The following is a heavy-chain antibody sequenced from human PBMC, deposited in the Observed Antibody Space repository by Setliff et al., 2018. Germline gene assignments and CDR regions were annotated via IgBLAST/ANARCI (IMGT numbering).Heavy chain of an antibody. J-gene: IGHJ4*02. V-gene: IGHV4-4*07. Sequence: PSETLSLTCTVSGGSISSYYWSWIRQPAGKGLEWIGSIYHSGSTYHNPSLKSRVTISVDTSKNQFSLKLSSVTAADTAVYYCASSPGYSSGWYEGWGQGTLVTVSS. D-gene: IGHD6-19*01. CDR1: GGSISSYY. CDR2: IYHSGST. CDR3: ASSPGYSSGWYEG.